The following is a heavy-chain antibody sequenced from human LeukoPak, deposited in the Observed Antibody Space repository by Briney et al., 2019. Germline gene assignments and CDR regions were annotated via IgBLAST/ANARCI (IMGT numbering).Heavy chain of an antibody. V-gene: IGHV3-74*01. CDR1: GFTFSLYW. CDR3: ARDVGSGWYHFDN. J-gene: IGHJ4*02. CDR2: IRGDGIAT. Sequence: GGSLRLSCAASGFTFSLYWMHWVRQAPGKGLVWVSRIRGDGIATTYADSVEGRFTISRDNAKNTLYLQMNSLRAEDTAVYYCARDVGSGWYHFDNLGQGTLVTVSS. D-gene: IGHD6-19*01.